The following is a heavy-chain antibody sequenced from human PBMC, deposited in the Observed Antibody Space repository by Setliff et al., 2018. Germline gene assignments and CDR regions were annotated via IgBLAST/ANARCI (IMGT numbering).Heavy chain of an antibody. Sequence: SETLSLTCTVSGGSISGGDYYWSWIRQPPGKGLEWIGYIYYSGSTYYNPSLKSRVTISVDTSKNQFSLKLSSVTAADTAVYYCARGGEGALGIPHYGMDVWGQGTTVTVSS. D-gene: IGHD2-21*01. V-gene: IGHV4-30-4*08. J-gene: IGHJ6*02. CDR1: GGSISGGDYY. CDR3: ARGGEGALGIPHYGMDV. CDR2: IYYSGST.